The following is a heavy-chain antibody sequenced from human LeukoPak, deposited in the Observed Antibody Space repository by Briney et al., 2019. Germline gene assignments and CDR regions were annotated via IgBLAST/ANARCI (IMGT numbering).Heavy chain of an antibody. V-gene: IGHV5-51*01. CDR2: LYPGVSDT. D-gene: IGHD3-10*01. J-gene: IGHJ5*02. CDR1: RFGFTTYW. CDR3: ARLRGVRAPFDH. Sequence: GGALQIYSPGHRFGFTTYWIAWTRPVTRKGLGCRGILYPGVSDTRYSPSFKGQVTISADKSISTAYLQWSSLKASDTAMYYCARLRGVRAPFDHWGQGTLVTVSS.